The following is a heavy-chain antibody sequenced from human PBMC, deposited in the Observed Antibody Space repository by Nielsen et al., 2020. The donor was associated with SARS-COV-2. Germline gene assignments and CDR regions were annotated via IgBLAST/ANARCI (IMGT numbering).Heavy chain of an antibody. V-gene: IGHV3-30*02. Sequence: GESLKISCAASGFTFSSYGMHWVRQAPGKGLEWVAFIRYDGSNKYYADSVKGRFTISRDNSKNTLYLQMNSLRAEDTAVYYCAASGSYNFDYWGQGTLVTVSS. CDR1: GFTFSSYG. CDR3: AASGSYNFDY. J-gene: IGHJ4*02. CDR2: IRYDGSNK. D-gene: IGHD1-26*01.